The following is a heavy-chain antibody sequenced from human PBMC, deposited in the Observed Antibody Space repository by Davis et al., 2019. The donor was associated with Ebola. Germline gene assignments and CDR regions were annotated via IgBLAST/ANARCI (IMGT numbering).Heavy chain of an antibody. CDR2: INPNGGGT. J-gene: IGHJ4*02. D-gene: IGHD5-12*01. CDR3: ARCLGIVLSLTATSDFDY. Sequence: ASVKVSCKASGYTFTGYYMHWVRQAPGQGLEWMGRINPNGGGTNYAQKFQGRVTMTRDTSISTAYMELSRLRSDDTAVYYCARCLGIVLSLTATSDFDYWGQGTLVTVSS. CDR1: GYTFTGYY. V-gene: IGHV1-2*06.